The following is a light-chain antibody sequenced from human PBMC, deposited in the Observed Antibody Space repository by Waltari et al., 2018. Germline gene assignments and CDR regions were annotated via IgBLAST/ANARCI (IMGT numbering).Light chain of an antibody. CDR1: QSISKY. J-gene: IGKJ1*01. CDR2: AAS. CDR3: QNHERLPAT. Sequence: VLTQSPGTLSLSPGEKATLSCRASQSISKYLVWYQQRPGHAPRLLIYAASTRAPGVPDRFSGSGYGTDFTLTISRLEPEDVAVYYCQNHERLPATFGQGTKVEIK. V-gene: IGKV3-20*01.